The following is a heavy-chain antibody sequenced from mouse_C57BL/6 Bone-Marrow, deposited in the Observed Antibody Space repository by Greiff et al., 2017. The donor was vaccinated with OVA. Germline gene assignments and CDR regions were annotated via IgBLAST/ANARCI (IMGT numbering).Heavy chain of an antibody. Sequence: QVQLKQPGAELVKPGASVKLSCKASGYTFTSYWMQWVKQRPGQGLEWIGEIDPSDSYTNYNQKFKGKATLTVDTSSSTAYMQLSSLTSEDSAVYYCARMGYGYGWFAYWGQGTLVTVSA. D-gene: IGHD2-2*01. CDR1: GYTFTSYW. CDR3: ARMGYGYGWFAY. V-gene: IGHV1-50*01. J-gene: IGHJ3*01. CDR2: IDPSDSYT.